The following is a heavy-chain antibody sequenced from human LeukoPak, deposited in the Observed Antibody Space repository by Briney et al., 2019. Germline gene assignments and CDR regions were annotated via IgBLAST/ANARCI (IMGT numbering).Heavy chain of an antibody. CDR1: GGSFSGYY. J-gene: IGHJ3*02. CDR2: INYSGST. Sequence: SETLSLACAVYGGSFSGYYWSWIRQPPGKGLEWIGEINYSGSTNYNPSLKSRVTISVDTSKNQFSLKLSSVTAADTAVYYGARLQGVLRDFGDAFDIWGQGTMVTVSS. D-gene: IGHD3-9*01. CDR3: ARLQGVLRDFGDAFDI. V-gene: IGHV4-34*01.